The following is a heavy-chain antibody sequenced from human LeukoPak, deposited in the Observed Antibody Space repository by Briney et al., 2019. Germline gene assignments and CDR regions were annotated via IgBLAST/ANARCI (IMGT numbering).Heavy chain of an antibody. CDR2: ISGSGGST. CDR3: AKMTDYGGNSNIDY. Sequence: PGGSLRLSCAASGFTFSSYAMSWVRQAPGKGLEWVSAISGSGGSTYYADSVKGRFTISRDNSKNTLYLQMNSLRAEDTAVYYCAKMTDYGGNSNIDYWGQGTLVTVSS. CDR1: GFTFSSYA. V-gene: IGHV3-23*01. D-gene: IGHD4-23*01. J-gene: IGHJ4*02.